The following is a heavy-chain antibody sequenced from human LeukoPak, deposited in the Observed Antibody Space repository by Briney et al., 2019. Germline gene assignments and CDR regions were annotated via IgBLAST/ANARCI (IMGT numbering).Heavy chain of an antibody. D-gene: IGHD4-17*01. CDR2: ITGSGGST. J-gene: IGHJ1*01. CDR3: GKNLNGDYVGTFDLHL. CDR1: GFTFRNYA. Sequence: GGSLRLSCAASGFTFRNYAVVWVRKAPGKGLEWVSAITGSGGSTYYADSERGRFTIYRDNSKNTLYLQMNSLRGEDTAVCYCGKNLNGDYVGTFDLHLWGQGTLVTVSS. V-gene: IGHV3-23*01.